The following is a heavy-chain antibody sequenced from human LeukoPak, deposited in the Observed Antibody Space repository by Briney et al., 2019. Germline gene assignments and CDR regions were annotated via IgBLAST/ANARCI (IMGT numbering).Heavy chain of an antibody. CDR1: GGSISSYY. CDR2: IYCSGST. CDR3: ARHINYYDSSGYTEDYYYGTDV. Sequence: SETLSLTCTVSGGSISSYYWSWIRQPPGKGLEWIGYIYCSGSTNYNPSLKSRVTISVDTSKNQFSLKLSSVTAADTAVYYCARHINYYDSSGYTEDYYYGTDVWGQGTTVTVSS. V-gene: IGHV4-59*08. J-gene: IGHJ6*02. D-gene: IGHD3-22*01.